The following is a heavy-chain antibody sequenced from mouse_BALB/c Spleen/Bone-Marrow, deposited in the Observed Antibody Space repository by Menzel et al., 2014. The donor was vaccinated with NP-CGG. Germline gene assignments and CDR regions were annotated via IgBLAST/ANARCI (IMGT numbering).Heavy chain of an antibody. CDR2: IYPGNGNT. D-gene: IGHD2-14*01. CDR3: ARGGYYRYDGFAY. V-gene: IGHV1-77*01. Sequence: LKQSGAELAMPGASVNLSCKASGYTFTDYYINWVRRRTGQGLEWIGEIYPGNGNTYYNEKFKGKATLTADKSSSTAYMQLSSLTSEDSAVYFCARGGYYRYDGFAYWGQGTLVTVSA. J-gene: IGHJ3*01. CDR1: GYTFTDYY.